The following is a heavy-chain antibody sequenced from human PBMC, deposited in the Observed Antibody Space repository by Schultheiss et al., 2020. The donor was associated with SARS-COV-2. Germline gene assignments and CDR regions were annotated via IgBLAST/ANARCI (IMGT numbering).Heavy chain of an antibody. J-gene: IGHJ3*02. CDR1: GYRFTTFW. CDR3: ARPRCSGGSCYPDAFDI. Sequence: GESLKISCKGSGYRFTTFWIGWVRQMPGKGLEWMGIIYPADSDTRYSPSFQGQGTISADKSINTAYLQWSSLKASDTAMYYCARPRCSGGSCYPDAFDIWGQGTMVTVSS. V-gene: IGHV5-51*01. D-gene: IGHD2-15*01. CDR2: IYPADSDT.